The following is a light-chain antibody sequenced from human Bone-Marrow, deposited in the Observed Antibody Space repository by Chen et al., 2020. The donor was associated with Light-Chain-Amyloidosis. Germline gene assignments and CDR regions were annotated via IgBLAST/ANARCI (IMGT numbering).Light chain of an antibody. CDR1: SSDVGGDNH. Sequence: QSALTQPASVSGSPVPSITLPCPGTSSDVGGDNHVAWYQQHPDKAPKLMIYEVTNRPSWVPDRFSGSKSDNTASLTISGLQTEDEADYFCSSYTITNTLVFGSGTRVTVL. J-gene: IGLJ1*01. V-gene: IGLV2-14*01. CDR2: EVT. CDR3: SSYTITNTLV.